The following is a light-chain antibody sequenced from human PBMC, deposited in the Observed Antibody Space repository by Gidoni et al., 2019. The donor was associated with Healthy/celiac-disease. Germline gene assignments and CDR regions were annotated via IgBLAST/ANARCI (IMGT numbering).Light chain of an antibody. V-gene: IGLV2-14*01. CDR1: SSDVGCYNY. Sequence: QSALTQPASVSGSPGQSITSSCTGTSSDVGCYNYVSWYQQHPGKAPKLMIYEFSNRPSGVSNRFSGSKSCNTASLTISGLQAEDEADYYCSSYTSSSFVVFGGGTKLTVL. CDR3: SSYTSSSFVV. CDR2: EFS. J-gene: IGLJ2*01.